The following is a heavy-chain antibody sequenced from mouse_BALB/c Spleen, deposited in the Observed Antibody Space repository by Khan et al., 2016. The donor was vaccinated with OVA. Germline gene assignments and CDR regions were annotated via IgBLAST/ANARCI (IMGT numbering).Heavy chain of an antibody. J-gene: IGHJ3*01. V-gene: IGHV1-18*01. CDR3: ARTVYGTFAY. D-gene: IGHD1-1*02. CDR1: GYTFTDYT. Sequence: VRLQQSGPELVKPGASVKIPCKASGYTFTDYTLDWVKQCHGKNLEWIGNIFPNNGGTVYNQKFMDKVTLTVDKSSIPAYMDLRRLTFADSAVYFWARTVYGTFAYGGQGTLVTVSA. CDR2: IFPNNGGT.